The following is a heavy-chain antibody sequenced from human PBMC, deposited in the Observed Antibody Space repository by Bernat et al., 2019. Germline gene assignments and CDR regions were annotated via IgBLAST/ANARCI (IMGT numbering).Heavy chain of an antibody. CDR1: GFTFDDYA. CDR3: AKDKAYRGYYYGMDV. Sequence: EVQLVESGGGLVQPGRSLRLSCAASGFTFDDYAMHWVRQAPGKGLEWVSGISWNSGSIGYADYVKGRFTISRDNAKTSLYLQMNSLRAEDTALYYCAKDKAYRGYYYGMDVWGQGTTVTVSS. CDR2: ISWNSGSI. J-gene: IGHJ6*02. D-gene: IGHD1-26*01. V-gene: IGHV3-9*01.